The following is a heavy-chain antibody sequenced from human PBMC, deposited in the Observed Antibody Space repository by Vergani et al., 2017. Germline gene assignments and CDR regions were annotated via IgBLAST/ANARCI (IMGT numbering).Heavy chain of an antibody. Sequence: QVQLQESGPGLLKPSETLSLTCAVSGYSISSGYYWGWIRQPPGKGMEWIGSIYHSGSTYYNPSLKSRVTISVDTSKNQCSLKLRSVTAAETAVYYCASPGSSSWYHVSWYFDLWSRGTLVSVSS. J-gene: IGHJ2*01. D-gene: IGHD6-13*01. CDR3: ASPGSSSWYHVSWYFDL. CDR1: GYSISSGYY. V-gene: IGHV4-38-2*01. CDR2: IYHSGST.